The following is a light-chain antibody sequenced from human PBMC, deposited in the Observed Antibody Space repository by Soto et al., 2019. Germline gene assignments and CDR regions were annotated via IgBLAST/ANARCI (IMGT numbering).Light chain of an antibody. CDR1: SSNIGGNS. J-gene: IGLJ1*01. Sequence: QSVLTQPPSVSAAPGQKVTISCSGSSSNIGGNSVSWYQQLPGTAPKLLIYDDNKRPSGIPDRFSGSKSGTSATLGITGFQTGDEADYYCSSYAGSNNVFGTGTKVTVL. V-gene: IGLV1-51*01. CDR3: SSYAGSNNV. CDR2: DDN.